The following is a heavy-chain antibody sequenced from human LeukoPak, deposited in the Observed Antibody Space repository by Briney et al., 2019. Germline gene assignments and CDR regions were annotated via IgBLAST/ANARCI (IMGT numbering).Heavy chain of an antibody. J-gene: IGHJ4*02. CDR2: IYYRGSS. CDR3: ARAAYGGNSGVFDY. V-gene: IGHV4-59*01. D-gene: IGHD4-23*01. Sequence: SETLSLTCTVSGDSISSYYWNWIRQPPGKGLEWIGSIYYRGSSNNNPSLKSRVTISVDTSKNQFSLKVNSVTAADTAVYFCARAAYGGNSGVFDYWGQGALVTVSS. CDR1: GDSISSYY.